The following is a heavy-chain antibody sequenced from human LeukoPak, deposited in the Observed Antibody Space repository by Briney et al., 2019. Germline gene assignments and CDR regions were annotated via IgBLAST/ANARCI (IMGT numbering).Heavy chain of an antibody. CDR3: ARGSVLRFLEWSYPRAGWFDP. V-gene: IGHV4-34*01. CDR2: INHSGST. D-gene: IGHD3-3*01. J-gene: IGHJ5*02. CDR1: GGSFSGYY. Sequence: SETLSLTCAVYGGSFSGYYWSWIRQPPGKGLEWIGEINHSGSTNYNPSLKSRVTISVDTSKNQFSLKLSSVTAADTAVYYCARGSVLRFLEWSYPRAGWFDPWGQGTLVTVSS.